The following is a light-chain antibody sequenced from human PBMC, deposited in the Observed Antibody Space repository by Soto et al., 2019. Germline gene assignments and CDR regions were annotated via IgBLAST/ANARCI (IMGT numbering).Light chain of an antibody. V-gene: IGKV1-27*01. CDR1: QGISNH. J-gene: IGKJ4*01. Sequence: DIQMTQSPSSLSASVGDRVTITCRASQGISNHLAWYHQKPRQLPNLVIYAASILQSGVPSRFSGSGSGTDFTLTISSLQPEDVGIYYCQKFTSAPFTFGGGTKVEI. CDR3: QKFTSAPFT. CDR2: AAS.